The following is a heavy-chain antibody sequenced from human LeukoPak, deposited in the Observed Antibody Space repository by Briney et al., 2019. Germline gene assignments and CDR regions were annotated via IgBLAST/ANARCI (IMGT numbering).Heavy chain of an antibody. CDR1: GGSISSSNW. J-gene: IGHJ4*02. CDR2: IYHSGST. Sequence: SETLSLTCAVSGGSISSSNWWSGVRQPPGQGLEWIGEIYHSGSTNYNPSLKSRVTISVDKSKNQFSLKLSSVTAADTAVYYCARVPYYDSSGYYLFDYWGQGTLVTVSS. CDR3: ARVPYYDSSGYYLFDY. V-gene: IGHV4-4*02. D-gene: IGHD3-22*01.